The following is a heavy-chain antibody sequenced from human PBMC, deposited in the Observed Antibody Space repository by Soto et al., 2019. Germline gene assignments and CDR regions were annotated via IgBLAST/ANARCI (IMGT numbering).Heavy chain of an antibody. CDR3: ERGGTVVGTSPLDY. V-gene: IGHV1-18*01. J-gene: IGHJ4*02. CDR2: ISGHNGNT. CDR1: RYSFISCD. Sequence: ASVKVSCKTSRYSFISCDIPWVRQAPGQGLEWMGLISGHNGNTNYAQKFQGRVSITTDTSTNTGYMEFRSLRSEDTAVYYCERGGTVVGTSPLDYWGQGTLVTVSS. D-gene: IGHD1-26*01.